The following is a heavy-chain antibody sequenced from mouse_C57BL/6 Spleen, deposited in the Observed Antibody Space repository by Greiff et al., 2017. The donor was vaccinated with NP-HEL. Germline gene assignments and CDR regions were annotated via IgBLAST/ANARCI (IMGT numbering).Heavy chain of an antibody. CDR3: ARDEGDYDDAMDY. CDR2: ISDGGSYT. CDR1: GFTFSSYA. V-gene: IGHV5-4*01. J-gene: IGHJ4*01. Sequence: EVMLVESGGGLVKPGGSLKLSCAASGFTFSSYAMSWVRQTPEKRLEWVATISDGGSYTYYPDNVKGRFTISRDNAKNNLYLQMSHLKSEDTAMYYCARDEGDYDDAMDYWGQGTSVTVSS. D-gene: IGHD2-4*01.